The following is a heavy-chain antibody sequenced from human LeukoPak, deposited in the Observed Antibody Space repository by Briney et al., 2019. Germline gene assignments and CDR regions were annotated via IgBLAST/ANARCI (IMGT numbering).Heavy chain of an antibody. J-gene: IGHJ5*02. CDR3: ACRDLTSTWSFP. CDR1: GYSFTSYW. V-gene: IGHV5-51*01. CDR2: IYPGDLRV. Sequence: KYGESLKISCQGFGYSFTSYWIGWVRQMPGKGMEWMGVIYPGDLRVRYNPSFQGQVTISVDKSINTAYLQWVSLRASDSAMYYCACRDLTSTWSFPWGQGTLVTVSS. D-gene: IGHD6-13*01.